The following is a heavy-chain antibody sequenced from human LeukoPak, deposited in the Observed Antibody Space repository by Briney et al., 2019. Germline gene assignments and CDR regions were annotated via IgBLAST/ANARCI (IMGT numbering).Heavy chain of an antibody. Sequence: ASVTVSCKASGYTFTSYGISWVRQAPGQGLEWMGWISAYNGNTNYAQKLQGRVTMTTGTSTSTAYMELRSLRSDDTAVYYCARVAAVAGDNWFDPWGQGTLVTVSS. CDR2: ISAYNGNT. D-gene: IGHD6-19*01. CDR3: ARVAAVAGDNWFDP. J-gene: IGHJ5*02. V-gene: IGHV1-18*01. CDR1: GYTFTSYG.